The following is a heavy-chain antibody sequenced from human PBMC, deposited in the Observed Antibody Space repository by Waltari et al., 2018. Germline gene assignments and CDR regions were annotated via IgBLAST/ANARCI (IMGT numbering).Heavy chain of an antibody. CDR1: GFTFSSYA. CDR2: ISGSGGST. J-gene: IGHJ4*02. Sequence: EVELLESGGGLVQPGGSLRLSCAASGFTFSSYAMIWVRQAPGKGLECVAAISGSGGSTYYADSVKGRFTISRDNSKNTLYLQMNSLRAEDTAVYYCAKGPYYFFDYWGQGTLVTVSS. CDR3: AKGPYYFFDY. D-gene: IGHD3-10*01. V-gene: IGHV3-23*01.